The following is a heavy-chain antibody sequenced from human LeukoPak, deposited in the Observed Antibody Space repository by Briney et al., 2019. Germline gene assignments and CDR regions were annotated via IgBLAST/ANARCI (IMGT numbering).Heavy chain of an antibody. CDR2: IYNVGTT. D-gene: IGHD2-21*02. V-gene: IGHV3-53*01. J-gene: IGHJ4*02. Sequence: HPGGSVRLSCAASGFTVSSNYMTWVRQAPGKGLEWVSVIYNVGTTYYADSLKGRFTISRDNSKNTLYLQINSLRADDTAVYYCARIPAGYGVDSGGYWGQGTMVTVSS. CDR3: ARIPAGYGVDSGGY. CDR1: GFTVSSNY.